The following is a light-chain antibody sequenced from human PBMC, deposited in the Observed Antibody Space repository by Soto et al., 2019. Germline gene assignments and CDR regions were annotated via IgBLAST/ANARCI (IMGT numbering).Light chain of an antibody. Sequence: DIQMTQSPSTLSASVGDRVTITCRASQSISSWLAWYQQKPGKAPNLLIYKASTLESGVPSRFSGSGSGTAFTLTISSLQPADFATYYCQQYNSYPYTFGQGTKLEIK. CDR3: QQYNSYPYT. CDR2: KAS. CDR1: QSISSW. V-gene: IGKV1-5*03. J-gene: IGKJ2*01.